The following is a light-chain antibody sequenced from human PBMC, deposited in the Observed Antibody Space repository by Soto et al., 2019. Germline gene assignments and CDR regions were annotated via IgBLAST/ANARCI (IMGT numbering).Light chain of an antibody. CDR1: QSISNN. J-gene: IGKJ4*01. V-gene: IGKV3-15*01. Sequence: ETVMTQSPATLSVSPGERATLSCRAGQSISNNLAWYQQNPGQAPRLLIYGATTRATGIPSRFSGSGSGTEFTLTLSNLQSEDFAVYYCQQYNNWPLTFGGGTKVEIK. CDR2: GAT. CDR3: QQYNNWPLT.